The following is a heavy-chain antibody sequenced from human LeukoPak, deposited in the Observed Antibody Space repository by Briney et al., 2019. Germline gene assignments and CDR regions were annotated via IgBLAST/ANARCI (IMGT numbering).Heavy chain of an antibody. V-gene: IGHV1-18*01. D-gene: IGHD3-9*01. J-gene: IGHJ6*03. CDR1: GYTFTSYG. Sequence: ASVKVSCKASGYTFTSYGISWVRQAPGQGLEWMGWISAYNGNTNYAQKLQGRVTMTTDTSTSTVYMELRSLRSDDTAVYYCARIPQDYDILTGFYYYYYYMDVWGKGTTVTVSS. CDR2: ISAYNGNT. CDR3: ARIPQDYDILTGFYYYYYYMDV.